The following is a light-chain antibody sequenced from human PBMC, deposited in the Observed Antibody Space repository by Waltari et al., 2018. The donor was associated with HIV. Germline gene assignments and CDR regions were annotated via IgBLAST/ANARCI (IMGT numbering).Light chain of an antibody. CDR3: SSYTTTNAVG. J-gene: IGLJ2*01. Sequence: QSALTQPASVSGPPGQSITISCSGTSSVISTNNFVSWYQKHPDNTPKLLIYDVDTRPSGVPRRFSGAKSGYTASLTISASQADDEADYFCSSYTTTNAVGFGGGT. V-gene: IGLV2-14*03. CDR1: SSVISTNNF. CDR2: DVD.